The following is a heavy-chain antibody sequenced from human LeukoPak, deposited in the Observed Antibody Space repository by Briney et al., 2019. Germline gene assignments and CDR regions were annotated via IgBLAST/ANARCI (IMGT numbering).Heavy chain of an antibody. CDR2: IYTSGST. CDR3: ARLTVRGVIIRGFDY. D-gene: IGHD3-10*01. V-gene: IGHV4-61*02. CDR1: GNSISSGDYY. Sequence: PSQTLSLTCTVSGNSISSGDYYWSWIRQPAGKGLEWIGRIYTSGSTTYNPSLKSRVTISVDTSKNQFSLKLSSVTAADTVVYYCARLTVRGVIIRGFDYWGQGTLVTVSS. J-gene: IGHJ4*02.